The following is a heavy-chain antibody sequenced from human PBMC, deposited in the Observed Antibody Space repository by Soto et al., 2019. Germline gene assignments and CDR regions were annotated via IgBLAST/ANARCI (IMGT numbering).Heavy chain of an antibody. D-gene: IGHD3-9*01. CDR1: GFTFSSYA. J-gene: IGHJ5*02. CDR3: AKSQYYDILTGLDP. V-gene: IGHV3-23*01. CDR2: ISGPGGGT. Sequence: GGSLRLSSAASGFTFSSYAMSSVRQAPGKGLEWVSAISGPGGGTYYADSVKGRFTISRDNSKNTLYLQMNSLRAADTAVYYCAKSQYYDILTGLDPWGQGTQVTVSS.